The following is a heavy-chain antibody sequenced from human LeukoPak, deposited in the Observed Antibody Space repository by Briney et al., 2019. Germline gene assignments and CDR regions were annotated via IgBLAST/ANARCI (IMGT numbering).Heavy chain of an antibody. Sequence: GGSLRLSCAASGFTFSSYWMHWVRQAPGKGLVWVSRINSDGSSTSYADSVKGRFTISRDNAKNTLYLQMNSLRAEDTAVYYCARDLLVGATPYYFDYWGQGTLVTVSS. J-gene: IGHJ4*02. D-gene: IGHD1-26*01. CDR2: INSDGSST. CDR3: ARDLLVGATPYYFDY. V-gene: IGHV3-74*01. CDR1: GFTFSSYW.